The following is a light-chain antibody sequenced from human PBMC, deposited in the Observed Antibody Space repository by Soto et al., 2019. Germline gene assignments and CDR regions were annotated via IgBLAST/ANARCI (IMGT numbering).Light chain of an antibody. J-gene: IGLJ1*01. CDR1: SRDIGTYDF. CDR3: CSYAGGGGSSNFV. CDR2: HDS. V-gene: IGLV2-23*01. Sequence: QSALTQPASVSGSPGQSITISCTGTSRDIGTYDFVSWYQQHPGKAPELIIYHDSKRPSGVSNRFSGAKSGYTASLTISGLQAEDEADYYCCSYAGGGGSSNFVFGTGTKLTVL.